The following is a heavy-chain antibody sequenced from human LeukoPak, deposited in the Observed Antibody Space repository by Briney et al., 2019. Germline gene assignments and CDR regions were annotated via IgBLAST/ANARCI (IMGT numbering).Heavy chain of an antibody. V-gene: IGHV4-34*01. D-gene: IGHD5-18*01. J-gene: IGHJ6*03. CDR2: INHSGST. CDR3: ARGRIQLWSYYYYYYMDV. CDR1: GGSFSGYY. Sequence: SETLSLTCAVYGGSFSGYYWSWIRQPPGKGLEWTGEINHSGSTNYNPSLKSRVTISVDTSKNQFSLKLSSVTAADTAVYYCARGRIQLWSYYYYYYMDVWGKGTTVTVSS.